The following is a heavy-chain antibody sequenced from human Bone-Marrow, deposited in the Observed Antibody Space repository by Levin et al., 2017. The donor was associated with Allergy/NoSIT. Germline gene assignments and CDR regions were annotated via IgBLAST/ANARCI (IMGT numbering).Heavy chain of an antibody. V-gene: IGHV3-23*01. CDR3: AKWVRGSDGGWFFDF. D-gene: IGHD3-16*01. J-gene: IGHJ2*01. CDR1: GFTFSSYA. CDR2: LSGRGETA. Sequence: GGSLRLSCAASGFTFSSYAMTWVRQAPGKGLEWISGLSGRGETAYYADSVKGRFTISRDNDKNTLFLQMNSLRTEDTALFYCAKWVRGSDGGWFFDFWGRGTLVTVSS.